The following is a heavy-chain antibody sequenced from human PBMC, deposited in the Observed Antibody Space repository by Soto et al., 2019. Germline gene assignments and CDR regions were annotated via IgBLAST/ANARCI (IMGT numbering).Heavy chain of an antibody. J-gene: IGHJ6*02. CDR2: TYYRSKWYN. Sequence: SQTLSLTCAISGDSVSSNSTAWNWIRQSPSRGLEWLGRTYYRSKWYNDYAVSVKSRITINPDTSKNQFSLQLNSVTPEDTAVYYCARLLQASYYYCDGMDVWGQGTTVSVSS. CDR1: GDSVSSNSTA. D-gene: IGHD2-15*01. V-gene: IGHV6-1*01. CDR3: ARLLQASYYYCDGMDV.